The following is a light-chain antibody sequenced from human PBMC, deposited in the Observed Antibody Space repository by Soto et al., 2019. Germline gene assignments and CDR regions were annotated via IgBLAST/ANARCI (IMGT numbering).Light chain of an antibody. Sequence: QSALTQPASVSGSPGQSITISCTGTTSDVGGYNYVSWYQQRPGKAPKVIIFEVTNRPSGVSNRFSGSKSGNTASLTISGLQAEDGADYYCSSYTSISTLYVFGTGTKVTVL. V-gene: IGLV2-14*01. J-gene: IGLJ1*01. CDR3: SSYTSISTLYV. CDR2: EVT. CDR1: TSDVGGYNY.